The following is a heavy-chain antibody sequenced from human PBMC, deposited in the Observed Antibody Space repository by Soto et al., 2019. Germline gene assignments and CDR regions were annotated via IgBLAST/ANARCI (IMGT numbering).Heavy chain of an antibody. J-gene: IGHJ4*02. V-gene: IGHV4-59*01. CDR3: ARHFSVDYFDY. CDR2: IYNSGNT. CDR1: GDSIRSYS. Sequence: SETLSLTCKVSGDSIRSYSWNWIRQPPGKGLEWIGYIYNSGNTNYNPSLKSRVAISEDTSKNQFSLKLSSVTAADTAVYYCARHFSVDYFDYWGQGALVTVSS.